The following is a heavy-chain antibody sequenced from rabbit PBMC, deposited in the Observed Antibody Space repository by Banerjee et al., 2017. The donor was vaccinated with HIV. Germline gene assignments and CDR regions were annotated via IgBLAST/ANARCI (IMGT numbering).Heavy chain of an antibody. Sequence: QSLEESGGDLVKPGASLTLTCTASGFSFSGGYDMCWVRQAPGKGLEWIACIYAGSNDKTYYASWAKGRFTISKTSSTTVTLQMTSLTAADTATYFCARDLAGVIGWNFGLWGPGTLVTV. CDR2: IYAGSNDKT. CDR3: ARDLAGVIGWNFGL. CDR1: GFSFSGGYD. V-gene: IGHV1S40*01. D-gene: IGHD4-1*01. J-gene: IGHJ4*01.